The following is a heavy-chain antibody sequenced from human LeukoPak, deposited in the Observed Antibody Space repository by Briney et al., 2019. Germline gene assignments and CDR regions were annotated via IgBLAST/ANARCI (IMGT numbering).Heavy chain of an antibody. CDR3: ARDPYDFLTGHYSGSGGDY. V-gene: IGHV1-18*01. CDR1: GFTFSNYG. D-gene: IGHD3-9*01. Sequence: GASVKVSCKASGFTFSNYGINWVRQAPGEGFEWMGWISGYNGNTKFAQKFQGRVTMTTDTSTSTAYTELRSLRSDDTAVYYCARDPYDFLTGHYSGSGGDYWGQGTLVTVSS. J-gene: IGHJ4*02. CDR2: ISGYNGNT.